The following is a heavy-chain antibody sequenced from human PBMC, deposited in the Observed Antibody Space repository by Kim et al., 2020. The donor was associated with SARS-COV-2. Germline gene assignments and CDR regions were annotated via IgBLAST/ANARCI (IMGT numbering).Heavy chain of an antibody. CDR3: AKSLYTSEMGFDP. D-gene: IGHD6-25*01. J-gene: IGHJ5*02. CDR1: GFIFSSYA. V-gene: IGHV3-64*01. CDR2: ISSNGNST. Sequence: GGSPRLSCAASGFIFSSYAMHWVRQAPGKGLEYVSAISSNGNSTYYANSVKGRFTISRDNSKNTLYLQMGSLRAEDTAVYYCAKSLYTSEMGFDPWGQGTLVTVSS.